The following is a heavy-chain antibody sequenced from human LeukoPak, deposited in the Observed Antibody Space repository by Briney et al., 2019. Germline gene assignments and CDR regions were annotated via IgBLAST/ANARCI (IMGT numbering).Heavy chain of an antibody. Sequence: GGSLRLSCSASGFTFSTYWMSWVRQAPGKGLEWVANIKQDGSEKYYVDSVKGRFTISRDNAKNSLYLQMNSQRAEDTAVYYCARGGDYGSGSYSDYWGQGTLVTVSS. D-gene: IGHD3-10*01. CDR1: GFTFSTYW. J-gene: IGHJ4*02. CDR3: ARGGDYGSGSYSDY. V-gene: IGHV3-7*01. CDR2: IKQDGSEK.